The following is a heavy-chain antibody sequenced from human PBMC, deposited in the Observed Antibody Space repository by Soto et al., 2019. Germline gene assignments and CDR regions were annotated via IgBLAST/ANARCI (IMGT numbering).Heavy chain of an antibody. CDR2: INAGNGNT. J-gene: IGHJ3*02. CDR3: ARPHYIAVELEAFDI. V-gene: IGHV1-3*01. D-gene: IGHD6-19*01. CDR1: GYTFTSYA. Sequence: ASVKVSCKASGYTFTSYAMHLVRQAPGQRLEWMGWINAGNGNTKYSQKFQGRVTITRDTSASTAYMELSSLRSEDTAVYYCARPHYIAVELEAFDIWGQGTMVTVSS.